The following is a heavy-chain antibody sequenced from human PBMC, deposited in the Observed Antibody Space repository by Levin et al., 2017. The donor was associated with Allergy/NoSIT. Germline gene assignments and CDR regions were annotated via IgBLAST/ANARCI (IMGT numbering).Heavy chain of an antibody. CDR1: GFTFSSYS. V-gene: IGHV3-21*01. D-gene: IGHD6-19*01. CDR2: ISSSSSYI. Sequence: PGGSLRLSCAASGFTFSSYSMNWVRQAPGKGLEWVSSISSSSSYIYYADSVKGRFTISRDNAKNSLYLQMNSLRAEDTAVYYCARGGAVAGTVDDYWGQGTLVTVSS. CDR3: ARGGAVAGTVDDY. J-gene: IGHJ4*02.